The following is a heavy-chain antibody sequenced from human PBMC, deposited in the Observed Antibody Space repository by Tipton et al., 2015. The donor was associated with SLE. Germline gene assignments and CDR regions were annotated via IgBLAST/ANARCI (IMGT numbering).Heavy chain of an antibody. V-gene: IGHV3-74*01. CDR2: INSDGSST. CDR1: GFTFSSYW. D-gene: IGHD6-6*01. Sequence: SLRLSCAASGFTFSSYWMHWVRQAPGKGLVWVSRINSDGSSTSYADSVKGRFTISRDNAKNTLYLQMNSLRAEDTAVYYCARVRATITRPHYYGMDVWGQGTTVTVSS. CDR3: ARVRATITRPHYYGMDV. J-gene: IGHJ6*02.